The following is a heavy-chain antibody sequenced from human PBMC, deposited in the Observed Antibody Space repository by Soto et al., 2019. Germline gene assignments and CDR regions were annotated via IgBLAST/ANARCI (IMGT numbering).Heavy chain of an antibody. Sequence: WGSLRLSCAASGFTFISYAMIFFRQSPLKWLEWVSAISGSGGSTYYADSVKGRFTISRDNSKNTLYLQMNSLRAEDTAVYYCAKDRHSSSSDWFDPWGQGTLVTVSS. CDR3: AKDRHSSSSDWFDP. V-gene: IGHV3-23*01. D-gene: IGHD6-6*01. CDR1: GFTFISYA. CDR2: ISGSGGST. J-gene: IGHJ5*02.